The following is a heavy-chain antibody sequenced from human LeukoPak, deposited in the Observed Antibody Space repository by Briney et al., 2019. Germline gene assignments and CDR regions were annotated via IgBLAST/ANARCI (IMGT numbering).Heavy chain of an antibody. D-gene: IGHD5-24*01. J-gene: IGHJ4*02. V-gene: IGHV3-23*01. CDR3: AKGQKMIGY. Sequence: GGSLRLSCAASGFIFSSYAMTWVRQATGKGLEWVSAISGSGGDTYYADSVKGRFTISRDNSKNTVYLQMNSLRAEDTAVYYCAKGQKMIGYWGQGTLVTVSS. CDR1: GFIFSSYA. CDR2: ISGSGGDT.